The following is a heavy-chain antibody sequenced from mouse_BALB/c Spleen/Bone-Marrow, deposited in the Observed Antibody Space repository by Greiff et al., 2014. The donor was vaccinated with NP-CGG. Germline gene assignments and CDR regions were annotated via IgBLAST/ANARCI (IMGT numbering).Heavy chain of an antibody. CDR1: GYTFTDYY. CDR3: ARSRAMDY. CDR2: INPNNGNT. Sequence: DVKLVESGPDLVKPGASVKMSCKASGYTFTDYYMKWVKQSHGKRLEWIGDINPNNGNTFYNQKLKGKASLTVDKSSTTAYMQLNSLSSEDSAVYYCARSRAMDYWGQGTSVTVSS. J-gene: IGHJ4*01. V-gene: IGHV1-26*01.